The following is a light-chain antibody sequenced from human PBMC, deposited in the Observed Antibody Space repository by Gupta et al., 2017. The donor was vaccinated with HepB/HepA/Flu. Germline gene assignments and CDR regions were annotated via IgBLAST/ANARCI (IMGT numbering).Light chain of an antibody. Sequence: EIVMTQSPATLSVSTGKSATLSCGASQSVSSNLAWYQQKPGQAPRLLIYGASTRATGIPARFSGSGSGTEFTLTISSLQSEDFAVYYCQQYNNWPPFTFGPGTKVDIK. CDR2: GAS. V-gene: IGKV3-15*01. J-gene: IGKJ3*01. CDR3: QQYNNWPPFT. CDR1: QSVSSN.